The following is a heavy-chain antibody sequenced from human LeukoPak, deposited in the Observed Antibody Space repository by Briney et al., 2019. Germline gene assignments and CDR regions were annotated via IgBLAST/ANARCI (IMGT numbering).Heavy chain of an antibody. Sequence: SSETLSLTCAVYGGSFSGYYWSWIRQPPGKGLEWIGEINHSGSTNYNPSLKSRVTISVDTSKNQFSLKLSSVTAADTAVYYCARDSTHYYGSGSYGRRWFDPWGQGTLVTVSS. CDR2: INHSGST. CDR3: ARDSTHYYGSGSYGRRWFDP. V-gene: IGHV4-34*01. J-gene: IGHJ5*02. CDR1: GGSFSGYY. D-gene: IGHD3-10*01.